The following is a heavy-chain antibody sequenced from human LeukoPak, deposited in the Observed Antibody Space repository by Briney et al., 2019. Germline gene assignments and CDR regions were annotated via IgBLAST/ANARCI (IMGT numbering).Heavy chain of an antibody. J-gene: IGHJ4*02. CDR2: ISGSGGST. D-gene: IGHD4-23*01. CDR3: TKATIGTLITPGRLDN. V-gene: IGHV3-23*01. Sequence: GGSLRLSCAASGSTFYNYALNWVRQAPGKGLEWVSGISGSGGSTNYADSVKGRYTISRDNSRSTLYLQMNTLAGEDTAVYYCTKATIGTLITPGRLDNWGQGTLVTVSS. CDR1: GSTFYNYA.